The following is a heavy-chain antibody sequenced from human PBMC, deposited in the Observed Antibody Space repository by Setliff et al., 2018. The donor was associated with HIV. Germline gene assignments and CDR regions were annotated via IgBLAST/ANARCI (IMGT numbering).Heavy chain of an antibody. CDR3: ARDPDYYDSSGPDDAFDI. CDR2: ISSSGSTI. Sequence: AASGFTFSDYYMSWIRQAPGKGLEWVSYISSSGSTIYYADSVKGRFTISRDNAKNSLYLQMNSLRAEDTAVYYCARDPDYYDSSGPDDAFDIWGQGTMVT. V-gene: IGHV3-11*04. J-gene: IGHJ3*02. CDR1: GFTFSDYY. D-gene: IGHD3-22*01.